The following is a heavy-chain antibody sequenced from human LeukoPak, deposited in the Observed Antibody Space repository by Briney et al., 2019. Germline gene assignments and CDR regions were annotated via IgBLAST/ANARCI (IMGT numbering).Heavy chain of an antibody. CDR1: GFTFSSYS. CDR3: AREGYQLLSAFDI. CDR2: ISSSSSHI. J-gene: IGHJ3*02. V-gene: IGHV3-21*01. D-gene: IGHD2-2*01. Sequence: GGSLRLSCAASGFTFSSYSMNWVRQAPGKGLEWVSSISSSSSHIYHADSLKGRFTISRDNAKNSLYLQMNSLRAEDTAVYYCAREGYQLLSAFDIWGQGTMVTVSS.